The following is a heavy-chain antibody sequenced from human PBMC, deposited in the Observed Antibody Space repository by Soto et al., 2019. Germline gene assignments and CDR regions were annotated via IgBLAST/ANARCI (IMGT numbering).Heavy chain of an antibody. V-gene: IGHV1-3*01. J-gene: IGHJ3*02. D-gene: IGHD3-10*01. CDR2: INAGNGNT. CDR3: ARDLHVTMVRGVPTKSNDAFDI. CDR1: GYTFTSYA. Sequence: ASVKVSCKASGYTFTSYARHWVGQAPGQRLEWMGWINAGNGNTKYSQKFQGRLTITRDTSASTAYMELSSLRSEDTAVYYCARDLHVTMVRGVPTKSNDAFDIWGQGTMVTVSS.